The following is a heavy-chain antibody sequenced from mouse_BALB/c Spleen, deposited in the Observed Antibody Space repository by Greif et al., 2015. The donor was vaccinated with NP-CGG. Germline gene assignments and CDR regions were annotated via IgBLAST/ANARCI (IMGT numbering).Heavy chain of an antibody. Sequence: QVQLQQPGAELVKPGASVELSCKASGYAFTSYWMHWVKQRPGQGLEWIGEIDPSDSYTNYNQKFKGKATLTVDKSSSTAYMQLSSLTSEDSAVYYCARWGMITTEFAYWGQGTLVTVSA. J-gene: IGHJ3*01. D-gene: IGHD2-4*01. V-gene: IGHV1-69*02. CDR2: IDPSDSYT. CDR1: GYAFTSYW. CDR3: ARWGMITTEFAY.